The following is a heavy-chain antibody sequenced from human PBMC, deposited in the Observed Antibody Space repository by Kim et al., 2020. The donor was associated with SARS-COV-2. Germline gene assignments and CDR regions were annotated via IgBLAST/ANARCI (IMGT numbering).Heavy chain of an antibody. CDR1: GFTFSSYG. CDR3: AKDGGPYDSSGNDY. J-gene: IGHJ4*02. CDR2: ISYDGSNK. V-gene: IGHV3-30*18. Sequence: GGSLRLSCAASGFTFSSYGMHWVRQAPGKGLEWVAVISYDGSNKYYADSVKGRFTISRDNSKNTLYLQMNSLRAEDTAVYYCAKDGGPYDSSGNDYWGQGTLVTVSS. D-gene: IGHD3-22*01.